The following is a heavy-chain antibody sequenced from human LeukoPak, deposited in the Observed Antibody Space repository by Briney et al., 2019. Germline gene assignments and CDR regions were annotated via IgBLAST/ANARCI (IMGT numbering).Heavy chain of an antibody. CDR1: GFTFGDYA. Sequence: PGGSLRLSCTASGFTFGDYAMSWVRQAPGKGLEWVGFIRSKAYGGTTEYAASVKGRFTISRDDSKSIAYLQMNSLKTEDTAVYYCTRVLGDWGSTSWFFDYYYYMDVWGKGTTVTISS. D-gene: IGHD2-2*01. CDR2: IRSKAYGGTT. J-gene: IGHJ6*03. V-gene: IGHV3-49*04. CDR3: TRVLGDWGSTSWFFDYYYYMDV.